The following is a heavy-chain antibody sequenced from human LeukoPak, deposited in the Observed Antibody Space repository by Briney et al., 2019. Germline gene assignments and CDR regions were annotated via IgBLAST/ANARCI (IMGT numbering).Heavy chain of an antibody. V-gene: IGHV3-30*04. CDR1: GFTFSSYA. Sequence: GGSLRLSCAASGFTFSSYATQWVRQAPGKGLEWVAVISYDGSNKYYADSVKGRFTISRDNSKNTLYLQMNSLRAEDTAVYYCARGGLGVDYWGQGTLVTVSS. CDR2: ISYDGSNK. D-gene: IGHD2-15*01. CDR3: ARGGLGVDY. J-gene: IGHJ4*02.